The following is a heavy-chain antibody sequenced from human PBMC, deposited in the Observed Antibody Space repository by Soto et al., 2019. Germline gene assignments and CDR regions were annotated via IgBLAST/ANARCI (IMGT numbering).Heavy chain of an antibody. CDR2: IYPYDSDT. Sequence: GESLKISCKGSGYSFTSYWIGWVRQMPGKGLELMGIIYPYDSDTRYSPSFQGQVTISADKSISTAYLQWSSLKASDTAMYYCARPPGYISDWYYFDLWGQGTLVTVSS. J-gene: IGHJ4*02. CDR1: GYSFTSYW. V-gene: IGHV5-51*01. D-gene: IGHD3-9*01. CDR3: ARPPGYISDWYYFDL.